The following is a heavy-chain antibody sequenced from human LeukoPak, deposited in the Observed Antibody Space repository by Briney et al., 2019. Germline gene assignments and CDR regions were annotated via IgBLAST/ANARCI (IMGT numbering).Heavy chain of an antibody. V-gene: IGHV1-46*01. J-gene: IGHJ4*02. Sequence: ASVKVSCKASGYSFTDFYIHWMRQASGQGLEWMGIINPSGGTTKYEQKFQGRVTMTRDTSTSTVYMELSSLRSEDTAVYYCARWWIAAAGTSIPAFDYWGQGTLVTVSS. CDR3: ARWWIAAAGTSIPAFDY. CDR1: GYSFTDFY. D-gene: IGHD6-13*01. CDR2: INPSGGTT.